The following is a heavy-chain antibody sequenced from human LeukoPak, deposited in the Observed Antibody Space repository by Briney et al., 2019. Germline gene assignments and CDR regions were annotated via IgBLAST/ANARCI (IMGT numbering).Heavy chain of an antibody. J-gene: IGHJ4*02. Sequence: PSETLSLTCAVYGGSFSGYYWSWIRHPPGKGLDWIGEINHSESTNYNPSLKSRATISVGTSKNHSSLKLSSATAADTAVYYCARGSMVQGVNLDYWGQGPLVTVSS. CDR3: ARGSMVQGVNLDY. CDR2: INHSEST. D-gene: IGHD3-10*01. CDR1: GGSFSGYY. V-gene: IGHV4-34*01.